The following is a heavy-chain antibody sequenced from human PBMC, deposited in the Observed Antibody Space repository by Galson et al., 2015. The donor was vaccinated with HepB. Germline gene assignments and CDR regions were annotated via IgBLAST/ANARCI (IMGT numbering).Heavy chain of an antibody. CDR2: ISYDESDK. J-gene: IGHJ4*02. Sequence: SLRLSCAASGFTLGNYGLHWVRQAPGKGLEWVTIISYDESDKKYAESVKGRFTVSRDNSKNTLYLQLNSVRVEDTAVYYCAREDNWNYWVYWGQGTLVTVSS. V-gene: IGHV3-30*03. CDR3: AREDNWNYWVY. CDR1: GFTLGNYG. D-gene: IGHD1-7*01.